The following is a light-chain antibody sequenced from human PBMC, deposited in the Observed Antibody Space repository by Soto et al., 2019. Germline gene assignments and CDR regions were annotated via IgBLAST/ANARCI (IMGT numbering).Light chain of an antibody. V-gene: IGLV2-14*01. CDR2: DVI. Sequence: QSALTQPASVSGSPGQSITIFCTGTSSDVGAHNYVSWYQQHPVKAPKLMIYDVISRPSGISNRFSGSKSGNTASLTISGVQAEDEADYYCSSYASSGTVIFGGGTKLTVL. J-gene: IGLJ2*01. CDR3: SSYASSGTVI. CDR1: SSDVGAHNY.